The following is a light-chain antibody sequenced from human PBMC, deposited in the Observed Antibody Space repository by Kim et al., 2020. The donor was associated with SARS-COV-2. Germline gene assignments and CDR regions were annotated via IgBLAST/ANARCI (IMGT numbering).Light chain of an antibody. V-gene: IGKV3-20*01. J-gene: IGKJ2*01. CDR2: GAS. CDR1: QSVSSNF. Sequence: LAPVERVTLSCRASQSVSSNFLAWYQQKPGQAPRLLMYGASSRATGIPDRFSGSGSGTDFTLTISRLEPEDFAVYYCQQYGSSPYTFGRGTKLEI. CDR3: QQYGSSPYT.